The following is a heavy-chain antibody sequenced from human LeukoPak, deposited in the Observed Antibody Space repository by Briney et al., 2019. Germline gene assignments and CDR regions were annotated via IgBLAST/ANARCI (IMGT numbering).Heavy chain of an antibody. J-gene: IGHJ6*03. CDR1: GFTFSSYA. D-gene: IGHD2-2*01. V-gene: IGHV3-23*01. CDR3: AKGGQLLAWYYYMDV. CDR2: ISGSGGST. Sequence: PGGSLRLSCAASGFTFSSYAMSWVRQAPGKGLEWVSAISGSGGSTYYADSVKGRFTISRDNSKNTLYLQMNNLRAEDTAVYYCAKGGQLLAWYYYMDVWGKGTTVTVSS.